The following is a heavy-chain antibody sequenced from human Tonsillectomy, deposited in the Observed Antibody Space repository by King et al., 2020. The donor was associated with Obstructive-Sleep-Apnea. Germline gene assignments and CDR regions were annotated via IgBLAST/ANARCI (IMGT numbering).Heavy chain of an antibody. Sequence: VQLVESGGGLVQPGGSLRLSCAASGFTFSNSWMSWVRQAPGKGLEWVANIKQDGSERYYVDPVKGRFTISRDNAKNSLYLQMNSLRAEDTAVYYCARNFGCGSGNWGQGTLVTVSS. J-gene: IGHJ4*02. CDR1: GFTFSNSW. D-gene: IGHD2-21*01. V-gene: IGHV3-7*01. CDR3: ARNFGCGSGN. CDR2: IKQDGSER.